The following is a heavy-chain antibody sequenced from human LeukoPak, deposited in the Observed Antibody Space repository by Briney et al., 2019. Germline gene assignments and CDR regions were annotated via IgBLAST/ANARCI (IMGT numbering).Heavy chain of an antibody. J-gene: IGHJ3*02. D-gene: IGHD1-14*01. CDR1: GGSISSYY. CDR2: IYYSGST. V-gene: IGHV4-59*01. CDR3: AEATTPFDAFDI. Sequence: SETLSLTCTVSGGSISSYYWSWIRQLPGKGLEWIGYIYYSGSTNYNPSLKSRVTISVDTSKNQFSLKLSSVTAADTAVYYCAEATTPFDAFDIWGQGTMVTVSS.